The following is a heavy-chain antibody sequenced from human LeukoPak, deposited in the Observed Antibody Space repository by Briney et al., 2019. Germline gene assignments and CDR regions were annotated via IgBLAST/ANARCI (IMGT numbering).Heavy chain of an antibody. D-gene: IGHD1-26*01. V-gene: IGHV3-74*01. Sequence: GGSLRLPCAASGFTFSRFWTHWARQAPGKGLVWVSRINTDASNTIYADSVKGRFTISRDNAKNTLYLQMNSLRAEDTAVYYCARDQSIAGPTTADYWGQGTLVTVSS. CDR1: GFTFSRFW. CDR3: ARDQSIAGPTTADY. J-gene: IGHJ4*02. CDR2: INTDASNT.